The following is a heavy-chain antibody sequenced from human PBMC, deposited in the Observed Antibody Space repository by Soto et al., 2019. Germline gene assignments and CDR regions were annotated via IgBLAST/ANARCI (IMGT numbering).Heavy chain of an antibody. J-gene: IGHJ5*02. CDR2: IYYSGST. D-gene: IGHD6-13*01. CDR3: ARHQSHSSSYVDP. V-gene: IGHV4-39*01. CDR1: GCSISSSTYY. Sequence: SETLSLTCTVFGCSISSSTYYWVWIPQPPGKGLEWIGYIYYSGSTYYNPSLKRRVTISVDTSKNQFSLKLSSVTAADTAVYYCARHQSHSSSYVDPWGQGTLVTVPS.